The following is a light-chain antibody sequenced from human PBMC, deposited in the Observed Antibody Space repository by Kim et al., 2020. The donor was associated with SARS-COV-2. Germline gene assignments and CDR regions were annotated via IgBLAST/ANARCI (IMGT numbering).Light chain of an antibody. CDR1: QDISNY. CDR3: QKCDSAPWT. J-gene: IGKJ1*01. Sequence: ASVGDRVTITCRASQDISNYLAWFQLKPGKAPELLIYAASALQPGVPSRFSGSGSGTEFTLTVTSLQPEDVATYYCQKCDSAPWTFGQGTKVDIK. V-gene: IGKV1-27*01. CDR2: AAS.